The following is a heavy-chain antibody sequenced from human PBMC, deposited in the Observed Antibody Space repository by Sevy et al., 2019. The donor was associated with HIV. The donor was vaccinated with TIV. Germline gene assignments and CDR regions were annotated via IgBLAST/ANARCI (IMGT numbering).Heavy chain of an antibody. Sequence: GGSLRLSCAASGFTFSSYAMSWVRQAPGKGLEWVSAISGSGGSTYYADSVKGRFTITRDNSKNTLYLQMNSLRAEDTAVYYCAKDLVRYSYVDYWGQGTLVTVSS. CDR1: GFTFSSYA. D-gene: IGHD5-18*01. CDR2: ISGSGGST. V-gene: IGHV3-23*01. CDR3: AKDLVRYSYVDY. J-gene: IGHJ4*02.